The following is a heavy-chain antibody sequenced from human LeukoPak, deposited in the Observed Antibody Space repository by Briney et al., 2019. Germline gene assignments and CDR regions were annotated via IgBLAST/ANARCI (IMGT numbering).Heavy chain of an antibody. CDR3: ARDQEAFDY. V-gene: IGHV1-46*01. J-gene: IGHJ4*02. Sequence: ASVKVSCTASGYSFTSNYIHWVRQAPGQGLEWMGMIYPRDGSASYAQKFQGRVTVTRDTSTSTVHMELSGLRSEDTAVYYCARDQEAFDYWGQGTLVTVSS. CDR2: IYPRDGSA. CDR1: GYSFTSNY.